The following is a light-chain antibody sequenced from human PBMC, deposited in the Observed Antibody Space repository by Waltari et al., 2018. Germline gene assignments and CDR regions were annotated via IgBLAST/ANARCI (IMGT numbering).Light chain of an antibody. V-gene: IGLV1-44*01. J-gene: IGLJ3*02. CDR2: TND. CDR3: AAWDDALNGRV. Sequence: QSVLAQPPSASGTPGQGVTISCSGSSSNIGGNGVSWYQQLPGTAPKLLIHTNDQRPSGVPDRFSASKSGTSASLAISGLQSDDEAHYFCAAWDDALNGRVFGGGTKVTVL. CDR1: SSNIGGNG.